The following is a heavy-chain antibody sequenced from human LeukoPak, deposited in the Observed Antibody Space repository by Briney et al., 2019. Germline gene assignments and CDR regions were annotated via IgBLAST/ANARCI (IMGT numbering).Heavy chain of an antibody. CDR2: FDPGNGET. D-gene: IGHD2/OR15-2a*01. J-gene: IGHJ4*02. V-gene: IGHV1-24*01. CDR1: GYSLAELS. CDR3: TGGTFYRLLDY. Sequence: ASVKVSCKVSGYSLAELSMHWVRQAPGKGREWMGGFDPGNGETIFTKNFQGRVTMTDDTSTDTAYMEPSSLRSEDTAVYYCTGGTFYRLLDYWGQGTLVTVSS.